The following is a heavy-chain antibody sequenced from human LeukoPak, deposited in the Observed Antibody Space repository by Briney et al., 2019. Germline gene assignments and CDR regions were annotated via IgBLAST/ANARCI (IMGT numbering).Heavy chain of an antibody. D-gene: IGHD2-15*01. CDR1: GGSISSSSYY. J-gene: IGHJ5*02. Sequence: PSETLSLTCTVSGGSISSSSYYWGWIRQPPGKGLEWIGYIYYSGSTYYNPSLKSRVTISVDTSKNQFSLKLSSVTAADTAVYYCARVYCSGGSCYSGDPIWFDPWGQGTLVTVSS. CDR3: ARVYCSGGSCYSGDPIWFDP. V-gene: IGHV4-39*07. CDR2: IYYSGST.